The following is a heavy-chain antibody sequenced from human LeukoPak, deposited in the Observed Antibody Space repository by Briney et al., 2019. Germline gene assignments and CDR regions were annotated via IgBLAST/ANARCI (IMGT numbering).Heavy chain of an antibody. CDR2: IRPDGSEK. CDR1: GFNFRDHW. CDR3: AREWELLMGGYFDY. V-gene: IGHV3-7*01. D-gene: IGHD1-26*01. Sequence: SGGSLRLSCAGSGFNFRDHWMSWLRQAPEKGPEWVAHIRPDGSEKYYVDSVKGRFTISRDNAKNSLYLQMNSLRAEDTAVYYCAREWELLMGGYFDYWGQGTLVTVSS. J-gene: IGHJ4*02.